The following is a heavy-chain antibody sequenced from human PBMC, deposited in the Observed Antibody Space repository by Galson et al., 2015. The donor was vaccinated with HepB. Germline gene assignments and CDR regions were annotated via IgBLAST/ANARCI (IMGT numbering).Heavy chain of an antibody. V-gene: IGHV3-21*01. CDR2: ISSSSSYI. CDR3: ARDLRVRGVKSQNNWFDP. D-gene: IGHD3-10*01. Sequence: SLRLSCAASGFTFSSYSMNWVRQAPGKGLEWVSSISSSSSYIYYADSVKGRFTISRDNAKNSLYLQMNSLRVEDTAVYYCARDLRVRGVKSQNNWFDPWGQGTLVTVSS. CDR1: GFTFSSYS. J-gene: IGHJ5*02.